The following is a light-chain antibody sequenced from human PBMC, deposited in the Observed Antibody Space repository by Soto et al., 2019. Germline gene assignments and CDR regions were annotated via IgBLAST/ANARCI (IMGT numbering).Light chain of an antibody. CDR2: GAS. CDR1: QSVSSRY. CDR3: QQYYHWTVT. Sequence: EIVLTRYPGTRSLSAGERATLSCRASQSVSSRYLAWYQQKPGQAPRLLIYGASSRATGIPDRFSGSGSGTEFTLTVDTLQSEDIAIYYCQQYYHWTVTFGGGTKVDIK. V-gene: IGKV3-20*01. J-gene: IGKJ4*01.